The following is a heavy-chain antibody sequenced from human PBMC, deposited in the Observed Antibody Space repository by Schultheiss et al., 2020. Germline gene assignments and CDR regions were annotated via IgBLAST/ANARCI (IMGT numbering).Heavy chain of an antibody. J-gene: IGHJ4*02. CDR2: ISSSGCTI. Sequence: GGSLRLSCTASGFTFGDYAMSWVRQAPGKGLEWVSYISSSGCTIYYADSVKGRFTISRDNAKNSLYLQMNSLRAEDTAKYYCAKRLVGATGGIDYWGQGTLVTVSS. CDR1: GFTFGDYA. CDR3: AKRLVGATGGIDY. D-gene: IGHD1-26*01. V-gene: IGHV3-11*01.